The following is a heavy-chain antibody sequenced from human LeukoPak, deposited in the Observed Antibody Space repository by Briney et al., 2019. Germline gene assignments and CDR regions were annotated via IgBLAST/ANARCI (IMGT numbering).Heavy chain of an antibody. Sequence: GASVKVSCKASGYTFTSYDINWVRQATGQGLEWMGWMNPNSGNTGYAQKFQGRVTMTRNTSISTAYMELSSLRSEDTAVYYCARGGYSYGSYYYYYYGMDVWGQGTTVTVSS. CDR2: MNPNSGNT. D-gene: IGHD5-18*01. J-gene: IGHJ6*02. V-gene: IGHV1-8*01. CDR3: ARGGYSYGSYYYYYYGMDV. CDR1: GYTFTSYD.